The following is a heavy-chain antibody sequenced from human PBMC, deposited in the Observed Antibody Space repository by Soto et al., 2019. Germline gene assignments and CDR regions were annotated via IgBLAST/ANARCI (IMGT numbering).Heavy chain of an antibody. J-gene: IGHJ5*02. Sequence: GGSLRLSCAASGFTFSSYWMSWVRQAPGKGLEWVANIKQDGSEKYYVDSVKGRFTISRDNAKNSLYLQMNSLRAEATAVYYCARSIAARLNWFDPWGQGTLVTVAS. CDR1: GFTFSSYW. CDR3: ARSIAARLNWFDP. D-gene: IGHD6-6*01. CDR2: IKQDGSEK. V-gene: IGHV3-7*01.